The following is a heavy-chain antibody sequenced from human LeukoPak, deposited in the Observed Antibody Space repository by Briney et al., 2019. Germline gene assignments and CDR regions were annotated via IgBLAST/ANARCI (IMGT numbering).Heavy chain of an antibody. CDR2: VDPSDSYT. V-gene: IGHV5-10-1*01. CDR1: GYSFSNYW. D-gene: IGHD3-10*01. Sequence: GESLKISCKASGYSFSNYWIAWVRQMPGKGLEWMGRVDPSDSYTNYSPSFQGHVSISADKSISTAYLQWRSLKASDTAMYYCASLFRDDVFDIWGQGTRVTVSS. CDR3: ASLFRDDVFDI. J-gene: IGHJ3*02.